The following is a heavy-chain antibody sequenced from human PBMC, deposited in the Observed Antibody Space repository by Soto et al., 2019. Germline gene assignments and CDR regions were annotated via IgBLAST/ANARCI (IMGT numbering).Heavy chain of an antibody. CDR3: ARRYGSAFDI. Sequence: PSGTLSLTCTVSGGSISSYYWSWIRQPPGKGLEWIGYIYYSGSTNYNPSLKSRVTISVDTSKNQFSLKLSSVTAADTAVYYCARRYGSAFDIWGQGTMVTVSS. D-gene: IGHD3-10*01. CDR1: GGSISSYY. CDR2: IYYSGST. V-gene: IGHV4-59*01. J-gene: IGHJ3*02.